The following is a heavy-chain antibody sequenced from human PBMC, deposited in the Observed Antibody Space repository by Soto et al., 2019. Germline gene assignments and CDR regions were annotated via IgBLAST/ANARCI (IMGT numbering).Heavy chain of an antibody. CDR1: GGTFRSYA. CDR2: IIPIFGTA. V-gene: IGHV1-69*13. J-gene: IGHJ3*02. Sequence: SVKVSCKASGGTFRSYAISWVRQAPGQGLEWMGGIIPIFGTANYAQKFQGRVTITADESTSTAYMELSSLRSEDTAVYYCARVLRPFIVWFINPRDAFDIWGQRTMVTVS. CDR3: ARVLRPFIVWFINPRDAFDI. D-gene: IGHD2-15*01.